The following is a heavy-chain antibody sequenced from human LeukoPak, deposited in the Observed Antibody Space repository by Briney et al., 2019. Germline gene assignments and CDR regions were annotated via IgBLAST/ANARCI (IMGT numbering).Heavy chain of an antibody. V-gene: IGHV5-51*01. CDR2: IYPGDFDT. D-gene: IGHD4-11*01. J-gene: IGHJ5*02. Sequence: GESLKISCKGSGYSFTNYWIGWVRQMPGKGLEWMGIIYPGDFDTRYSPSFQGQVTMSADKSITTAYLQWSSLKASDTAMYYCARQGSWLGDYIFWFDPWGQGTLVTVSS. CDR3: ARQGSWLGDYIFWFDP. CDR1: GYSFTNYW.